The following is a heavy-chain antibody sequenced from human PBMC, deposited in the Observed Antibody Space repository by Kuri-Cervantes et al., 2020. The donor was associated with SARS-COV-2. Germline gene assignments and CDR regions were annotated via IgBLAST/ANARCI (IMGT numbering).Heavy chain of an antibody. CDR3: AKDRHGSGWIYNYYYYGMDV. D-gene: IGHD6-19*01. CDR2: ISYDGSNK. Sequence: GGSRRLSCAAAGFTFSSYGMHWVRQAPGKGLEWVAVISYDGSNKYYADSVKGRFTISRDNSKNTLYLQMNSLRAEDTAVYYCAKDRHGSGWIYNYYYYGMDVWGQGTTVTVSS. J-gene: IGHJ6*02. V-gene: IGHV3-30*18. CDR1: GFTFSSYG.